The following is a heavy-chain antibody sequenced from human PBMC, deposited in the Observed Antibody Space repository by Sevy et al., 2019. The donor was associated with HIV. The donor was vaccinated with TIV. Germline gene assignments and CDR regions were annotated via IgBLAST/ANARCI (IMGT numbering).Heavy chain of an antibody. CDR3: AKDYGDFKNWFDS. V-gene: IGHV3-23*01. Sequence: GGSLRLSCAASGFSFSSYTMAWVRQAPGKGLEWVSSIGGSDDRTFYAGPVKGRFTISRDNSKNALNLQMNSLRAEDTAVYYCAKDYGDFKNWFDSWGQGTLVTVSS. D-gene: IGHD4-17*01. CDR2: IGGSDDRT. CDR1: GFSFSSYT. J-gene: IGHJ5*01.